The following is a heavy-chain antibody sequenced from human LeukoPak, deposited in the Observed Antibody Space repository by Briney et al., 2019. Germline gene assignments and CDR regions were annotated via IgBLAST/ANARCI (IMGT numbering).Heavy chain of an antibody. CDR2: IYPGDSGT. J-gene: IGHJ5*02. V-gene: IGHV5-51*01. D-gene: IGHD3-16*02. CDR1: GYSFTSYW. CDR3: ARVAFGGVIEPNWFDP. Sequence: GESLKISCKGSGYSFTSYWIGWGRQMAGKGLEWMGIIYPGDSGTRYSPSFQGQVTISADKSISTAYLQWSSLKASDTAMYYCARVAFGGVIEPNWFDPWGQGTLVTVSS.